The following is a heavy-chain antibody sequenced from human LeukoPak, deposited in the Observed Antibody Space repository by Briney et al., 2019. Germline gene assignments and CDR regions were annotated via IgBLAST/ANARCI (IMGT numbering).Heavy chain of an antibody. D-gene: IGHD6-19*01. CDR3: ARDLEGGSGWFYYYYGMDV. CDR2: ISAYNGNT. J-gene: IGHJ6*02. CDR1: GYTFTSYG. Sequence: GASVKVSCTASGYTFTSYGISWVRQAPGQGLEWMGWISAYNGNTNYAQKLQGRVTMTTDTSTSTAYMELRSLRSDDTAVYYCARDLEGGSGWFYYYYGMDVWGQGTTVTVSS. V-gene: IGHV1-18*01.